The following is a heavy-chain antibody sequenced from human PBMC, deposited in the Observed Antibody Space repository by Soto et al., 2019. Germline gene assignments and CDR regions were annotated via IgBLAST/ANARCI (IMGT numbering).Heavy chain of an antibody. CDR3: ASYSGSYNWFDP. J-gene: IGHJ5*02. CDR2: IYYSGST. D-gene: IGHD1-26*01. V-gene: IGHV4-39*01. Sequence: QLQLQGSGPGLVKPSETLSLTCTVSGGSISSGSYYWAWIRQPPGKGLEWIGTIYYSGSTYYNPSLKSRVPISVDTSKNQFSLKLSSVTTADTAVYYCASYSGSYNWFDPWGQGTLVTVSS. CDR1: GGSISSGSYY.